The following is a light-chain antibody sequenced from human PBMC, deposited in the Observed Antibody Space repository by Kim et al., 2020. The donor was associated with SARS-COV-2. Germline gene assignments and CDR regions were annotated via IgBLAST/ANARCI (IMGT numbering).Light chain of an antibody. Sequence: LSPGERATLSCRASRTITTYLAWYQQKPGQAPRLLIYDASNRATGIPARFSGSGSGTDFTLTISSLEPEDFAVYYCQQRDNWPITFGQGTRLEI. J-gene: IGKJ5*01. CDR3: QQRDNWPIT. CDR1: RTITTY. CDR2: DAS. V-gene: IGKV3-11*01.